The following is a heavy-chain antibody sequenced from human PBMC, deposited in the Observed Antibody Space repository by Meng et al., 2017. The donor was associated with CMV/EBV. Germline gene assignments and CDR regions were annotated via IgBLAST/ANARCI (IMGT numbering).Heavy chain of an antibody. V-gene: IGHV1-2*02. CDR1: GYTFTGHY. Sequence: ASVKVSCKASGYTFTGHYMHWVRQAPGQGLEWMGLTNPNSGDTNDAQKFQGRVTMTRNMSISTAYMELSRLRSDDTAVYYCARDLLGSYLQYYYYGMDVWGQGTTVTVSS. J-gene: IGHJ6*02. CDR2: TNPNSGDT. D-gene: IGHD1-26*01. CDR3: ARDLLGSYLQYYYYGMDV.